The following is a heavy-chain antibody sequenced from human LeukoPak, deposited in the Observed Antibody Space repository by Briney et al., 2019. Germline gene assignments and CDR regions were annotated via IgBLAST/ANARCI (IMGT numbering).Heavy chain of an antibody. V-gene: IGHV4-59*01. CDR3: ARGNWNYDY. CDR1: GGSISSYY. D-gene: IGHD1-20*01. CDR2: IYYSGST. J-gene: IGHJ4*02. Sequence: SETLSLTCTVSGGSISSYYWSWIRQPPGKGLEWIGYIYYSGSTNYNPSLKSRVTISVDTSKNQFSLKLSSVTAADTAVYYCARGNWNYDYWGQGTLVTVSS.